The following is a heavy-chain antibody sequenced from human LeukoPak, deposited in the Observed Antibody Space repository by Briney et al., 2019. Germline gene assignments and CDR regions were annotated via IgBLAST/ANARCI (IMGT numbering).Heavy chain of an antibody. D-gene: IGHD3-3*01. J-gene: IGHJ4*02. CDR3: ARDLIWSGYSRKSFDY. CDR1: GFTFSSYS. Sequence: PGGSLRLSCAASGFTFSSYSMNWVRQAPGKGLEWVSVIYSGGNTYYADSVKGRFIISRDNSKNTLYLQVNSLRAEDTAVYYCARDLIWSGYSRKSFDYWGQGTLVTVSS. CDR2: IYSGGNT. V-gene: IGHV3-66*01.